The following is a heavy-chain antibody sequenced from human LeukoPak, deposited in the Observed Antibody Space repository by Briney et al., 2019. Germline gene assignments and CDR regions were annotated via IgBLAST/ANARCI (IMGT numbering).Heavy chain of an antibody. D-gene: IGHD2-15*01. J-gene: IGHJ3*02. Sequence: GGSLRLSCAASGFTFSSYSMNWVRQAPGKGLEWVSSISSSSSYIYYADSVKGRFTISRDNAKNSLYLQMNSLRAEDTAVYYCAREGYCSGGSCYSDAFDIWGQGTMVTVSS. V-gene: IGHV3-21*01. CDR2: ISSSSSYI. CDR3: AREGYCSGGSCYSDAFDI. CDR1: GFTFSSYS.